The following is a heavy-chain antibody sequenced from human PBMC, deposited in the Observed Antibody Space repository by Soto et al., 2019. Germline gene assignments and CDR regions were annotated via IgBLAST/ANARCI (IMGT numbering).Heavy chain of an antibody. J-gene: IGHJ3*02. CDR2: ISAYNGNT. CDR3: ARVKGTTHAFDI. CDR1: GYTFTSYG. Sequence: ASVKVSCKASGYTFTSYGISWVRQAPGQGLEWMGWISAYNGNTNYAQKLQGRVTMTTDTSTSTAYVELRSLRSDDTAVYYCARVKGTTHAFDIWGQGTMVTVSS. V-gene: IGHV1-18*01. D-gene: IGHD1-7*01.